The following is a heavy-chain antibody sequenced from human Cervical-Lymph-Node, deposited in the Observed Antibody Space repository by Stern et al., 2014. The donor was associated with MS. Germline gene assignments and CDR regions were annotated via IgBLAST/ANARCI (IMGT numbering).Heavy chain of an antibody. CDR2: IFPVFGTP. J-gene: IGHJ5*02. V-gene: IGHV1-69*01. Sequence: VQLEESGAAVTKPGSSVKVSCKASGGTFSKFPSSWVRQAPGQGLEWMGGIFPVFGTPTYAQEFRGRVTITADVSTSTVYMELSSLRSDDTAVYYCALSSETSDRWYSLGYDLWGQGTLVTVSS. CDR1: GGTFSKFP. D-gene: IGHD6-13*01. CDR3: ALSSETSDRWYSLGYDL.